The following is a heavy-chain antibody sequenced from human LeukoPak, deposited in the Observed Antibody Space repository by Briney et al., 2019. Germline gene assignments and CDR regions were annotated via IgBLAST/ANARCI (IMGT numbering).Heavy chain of an antibody. D-gene: IGHD3-3*01. J-gene: IGHJ4*02. CDR1: GGSISSSSYY. Sequence: PSETLSLTCTVSGGSISSSSYYWGWIRQPPGKGLEWIGSIYYSGSTYYNPSLKSRVTISVDTSKNQFSLKLSSVTAADTAVYYCARQGLYDFWSGYYPHYFDYWGQGTLVTVSS. CDR3: ARQGLYDFWSGYYPHYFDY. V-gene: IGHV4-39*01. CDR2: IYYSGST.